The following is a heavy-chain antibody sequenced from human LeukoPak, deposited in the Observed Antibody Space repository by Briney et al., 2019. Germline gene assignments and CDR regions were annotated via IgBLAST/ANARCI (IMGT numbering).Heavy chain of an antibody. CDR3: ARSAVAGWAAPFDF. Sequence: GGSLRLSCAASGFSFSRYWMSWVRQAPGKGLERVADIKQDGSEKHYVESVKGRFTISRDTATNSLYLQMDSLRVGDTAVYYCARSAVAGWAAPFDFWGQGTLVTVSS. CDR2: IKQDGSEK. J-gene: IGHJ4*02. D-gene: IGHD6-19*01. CDR1: GFSFSRYW. V-gene: IGHV3-7*01.